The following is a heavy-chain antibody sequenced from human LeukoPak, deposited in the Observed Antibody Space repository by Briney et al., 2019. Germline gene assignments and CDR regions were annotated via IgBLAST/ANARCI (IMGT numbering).Heavy chain of an antibody. CDR1: GGSISSSSYY. D-gene: IGHD3-9*01. CDR3: ARDRSDILTGYLEPHFDY. V-gene: IGHV4-39*07. J-gene: IGHJ4*02. Sequence: SETLSLTCTVSGGSISSSSYYWGWIRQPPGKGLEWIGSIYHSGSTYYNPSLKSRVTISVDTSKNQFSLKLSSVTAADTAVYYCARDRSDILTGYLEPHFDYWGQGTLVTVSS. CDR2: IYHSGST.